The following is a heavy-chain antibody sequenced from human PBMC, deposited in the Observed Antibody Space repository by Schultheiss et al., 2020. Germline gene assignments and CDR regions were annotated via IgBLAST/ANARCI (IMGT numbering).Heavy chain of an antibody. Sequence: SETLSLTCTVSGDSISSGRYYWSWIRQPPGKGLEWIGRIYTSGSTYYNPSLKSRVTISVDTSKNQFSLKLSSVTAADTAVYYCARAGYDYGDYYFDYWGQGTLVTVSS. CDR2: IYTSGST. D-gene: IGHD4-17*01. CDR1: GDSISSGRYY. V-gene: IGHV4-31*03. CDR3: ARAGYDYGDYYFDY. J-gene: IGHJ4*02.